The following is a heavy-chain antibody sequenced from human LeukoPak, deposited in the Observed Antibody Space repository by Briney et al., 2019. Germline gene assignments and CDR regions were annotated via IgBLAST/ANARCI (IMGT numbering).Heavy chain of an antibody. Sequence: GGSLRLSCAASGLTFSTYWMTWVRQAPGKGLEWVANIKQDGSEKNYVDSVKGRFTISRDNAKNSLYLQMNSLRVEDTAVYYCAGSIARVRGGAVWGKGTTVTVSA. V-gene: IGHV3-7*01. D-gene: IGHD3-10*01. CDR2: IKQDGSEK. J-gene: IGHJ6*04. CDR1: GLTFSTYW. CDR3: AGSIARVRGGAV.